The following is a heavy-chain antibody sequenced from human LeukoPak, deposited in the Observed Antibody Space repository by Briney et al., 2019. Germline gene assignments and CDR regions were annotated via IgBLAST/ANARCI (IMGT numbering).Heavy chain of an antibody. D-gene: IGHD2-2*01. CDR2: ISSSSSTI. CDR3: AKLYCSSTSCYGGEYYFDY. CDR1: GGSISSGGYS. V-gene: IGHV3-11*04. J-gene: IGHJ4*02. Sequence: LSLTCAVSGGSISSGGYSWSWIRQPPGKGLEWVSYISSSSSTIYYADSVKGRFTISRDNAKNSLYLQMNSLRAEDTAVYYCAKLYCSSTSCYGGEYYFDYWGQGTLVTVSS.